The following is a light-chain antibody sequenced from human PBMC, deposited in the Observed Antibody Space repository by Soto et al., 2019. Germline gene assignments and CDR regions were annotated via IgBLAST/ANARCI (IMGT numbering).Light chain of an antibody. V-gene: IGLV2-11*01. CDR1: SSDVGGYNF. J-gene: IGLJ1*01. CDR3: CSYVGRYTPYV. Sequence: QSALTQPRSVSGSPGQSVTISCTGTSSDVGGYNFVSWYQQHPGKAPKFMIYDVTKRPSGVPDRFSRSKSGNTASLTISGRQAEDEADYYCCSYVGRYTPYVFGTGTKVTVL. CDR2: DVT.